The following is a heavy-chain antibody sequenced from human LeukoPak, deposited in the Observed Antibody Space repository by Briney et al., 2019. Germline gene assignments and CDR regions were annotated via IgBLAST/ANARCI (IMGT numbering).Heavy chain of an antibody. CDR2: IIPILGIA. J-gene: IGHJ4*02. V-gene: IGHV1-69*04. D-gene: IGHD5-12*01. CDR3: AREGVATIILY. Sequence: ASVKVSCKASGGTFSSSAISWVRQAPGQGLEWMGRIIPILGIANYAQKFQGRVTITADKSASTAYMELSSLRSEDTAVYYCAREGVATIILYWGQGTLVTVSS. CDR1: GGTFSSSA.